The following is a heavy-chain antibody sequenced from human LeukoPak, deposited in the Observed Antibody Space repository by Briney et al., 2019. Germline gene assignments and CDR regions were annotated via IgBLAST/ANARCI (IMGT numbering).Heavy chain of an antibody. V-gene: IGHV3-23*01. Sequence: GGSLRLSCAASGFTFNNYAMSWVRQAPGKGLEWVSTISGRTDTTHSADSVKGRFTISRDNAKNSLYLQMNSLRAEDTAVYYCARDLMGIAYRGAFYYWGQGTLVTVSS. CDR2: ISGRTDTT. J-gene: IGHJ4*02. D-gene: IGHD6-13*01. CDR1: GFTFNNYA. CDR3: ARDLMGIAYRGAFYY.